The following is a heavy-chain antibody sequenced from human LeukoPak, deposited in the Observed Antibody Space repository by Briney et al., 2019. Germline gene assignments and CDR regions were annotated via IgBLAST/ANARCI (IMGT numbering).Heavy chain of an antibody. CDR2: IYQNGST. Sequence: SETLSLTCTVSGASFSRYFWSWVRQPPGQGLDLNGHIYQNGSTNLNPSLKSRVTLSIDTSTSQFSLNLTPMTAADTAVYYCWRDRAPSQWLGLGYWGPGTLVTVSS. J-gene: IGHJ4*02. CDR1: GASFSRYF. CDR3: WRDRAPSQWLGLGY. D-gene: IGHD6-19*01. V-gene: IGHV4-59*12.